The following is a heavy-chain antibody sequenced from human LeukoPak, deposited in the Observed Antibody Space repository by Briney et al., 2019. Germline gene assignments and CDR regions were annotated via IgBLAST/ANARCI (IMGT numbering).Heavy chain of an antibody. D-gene: IGHD6-6*01. V-gene: IGHV3-23*01. J-gene: IGHJ1*01. CDR1: GFTLSGGA. CDR3: ATTSRFSFQH. CDR2: ISSSGGST. Sequence: GGSLRLSCAASGFTLSGGAMSWVRQAPGKGLEWVSMISSSGGSTYYADSVRGRFTISRDSSKNTLYLQMNSLRAEDTAVYYCATTSRFSFQHWGQGTLVTVSS.